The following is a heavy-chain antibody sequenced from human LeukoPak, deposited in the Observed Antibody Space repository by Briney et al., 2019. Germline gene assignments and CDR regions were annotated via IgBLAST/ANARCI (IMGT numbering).Heavy chain of an antibody. J-gene: IGHJ6*03. CDR2: IIPIFGTA. CDR1: GGTFSSYA. CDR3: ARGRLGYCSSTSCSNYMDV. V-gene: IGHV1-69*13. D-gene: IGHD2-2*01. Sequence: SVKVSCKASGGTFSSYAISWVRQAPGQGLEWMGGIIPIFGTANYAKKYQGRVTITADESTSTAYMELSSLRSEDTAVYYCARGRLGYCSSTSCSNYMDVWGKGTTVTVSS.